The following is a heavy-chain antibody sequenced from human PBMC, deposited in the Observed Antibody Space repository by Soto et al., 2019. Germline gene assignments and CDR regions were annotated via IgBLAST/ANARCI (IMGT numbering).Heavy chain of an antibody. V-gene: IGHV1-69*13. J-gene: IGHJ1*01. CDR3: ARYYYDSSGYYYESVGFQH. D-gene: IGHD3-22*01. CDR2: IIPIFGTA. Sequence: SVKVSCKASGGTFSSSAISWVRQAPGQGLEWMGGIIPIFGTANYAQKFQGRVTITADESTSTAYMELSSLRSEDTAVYYCARYYYDSSGYYYESVGFQHWGQGTLVTVSS. CDR1: GGTFSSSA.